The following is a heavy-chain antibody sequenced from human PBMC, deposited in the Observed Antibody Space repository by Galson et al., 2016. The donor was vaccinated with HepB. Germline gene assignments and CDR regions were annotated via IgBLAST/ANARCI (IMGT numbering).Heavy chain of an antibody. D-gene: IGHD3-3*01. J-gene: IGHJ4*02. Sequence: ETLSLTCTVSGGSISPYYWSWIRQPPGKGLEWIGYISYSGITNYNPSLKSRVTISVDTSKNQFSLKLSSVTAADTAVYYCARDRYDFWSGNPHYFDYWGQGTLVTVSS. CDR1: GGSISPYY. V-gene: IGHV4-59*01. CDR3: ARDRYDFWSGNPHYFDY. CDR2: ISYSGIT.